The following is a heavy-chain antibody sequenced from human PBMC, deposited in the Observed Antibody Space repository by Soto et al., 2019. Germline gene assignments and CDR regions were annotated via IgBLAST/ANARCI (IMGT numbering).Heavy chain of an antibody. CDR1: GGSLSRYY. D-gene: IGHD2-21*02. V-gene: IGHV4-34*01. Sequence: SETLSITCAVYGGSLSRYYWSWISQPPGKGLEWIGEINHSGSTNYNPSLKSRVTISVDTSKNQFSLKLSSVTAADTAVYYCARVVVTSNWFDPWGQGTLVTVSS. CDR2: INHSGST. CDR3: ARVVVTSNWFDP. J-gene: IGHJ5*02.